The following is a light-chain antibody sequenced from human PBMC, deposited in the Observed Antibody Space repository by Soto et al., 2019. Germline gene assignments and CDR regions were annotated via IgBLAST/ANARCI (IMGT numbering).Light chain of an antibody. CDR1: HYVYSN. J-gene: IGKJ1*01. CDR3: QQYHNLWT. V-gene: IGKV3-15*01. Sequence: EIVMTQSPATLSMSPGERATLSCTASHYVYSNVAWFQQRPGQAPRLLIYRASARATGTPARFSGSGSGTEFTLTSTSLQSEDFAVYYCQQYHNLWTFGQGTKVDSK. CDR2: RAS.